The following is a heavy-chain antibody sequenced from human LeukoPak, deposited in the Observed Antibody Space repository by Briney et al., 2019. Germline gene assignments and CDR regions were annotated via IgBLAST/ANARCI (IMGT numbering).Heavy chain of an antibody. J-gene: IGHJ6*03. Sequence: SETLSLTCAIYGGSLSDYYWRWIRQPPGKGLEWIGEINHRGSTTYNPSLKSRVTISIDTTKNQFSLKLTSVTAADTAVYYCARDCSSTSCNSYYYYYMDVWGKGTTVTVSS. CDR3: ARDCSSTSCNSYYYYYMDV. V-gene: IGHV4-34*01. D-gene: IGHD2-2*01. CDR1: GGSLSDYY. CDR2: INHRGST.